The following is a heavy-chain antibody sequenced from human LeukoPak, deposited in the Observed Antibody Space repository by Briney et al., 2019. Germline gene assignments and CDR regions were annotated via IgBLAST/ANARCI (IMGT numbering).Heavy chain of an antibody. J-gene: IGHJ5*02. V-gene: IGHV4-4*07. CDR2: IHTSGTT. CDR1: GGSMSHYY. D-gene: IGHD3-16*01. Sequence: SETLSLTCSVSGGSMSHYYWSFIRQPAGKGLEWIGRIHTSGTTYFNPSLKSRVTMSVDTSKNQFSLRLASMTAADTAVYFCARGEYYDGGGRNWFDPWGQGTLVTVSS. CDR3: ARGEYYDGGGRNWFDP.